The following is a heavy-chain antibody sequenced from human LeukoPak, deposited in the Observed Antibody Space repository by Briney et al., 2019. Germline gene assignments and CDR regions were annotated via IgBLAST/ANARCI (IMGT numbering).Heavy chain of an antibody. Sequence: GGSLRLSCAASEFTFSSYAMHWVRQAPGKGLEYVSSISDNGGSTFYANSVKGRFTISRDNSKNTLYLQMNSLRAEDTAVYYCARDQAAAGFDAFDIWGQGTMVTVSS. CDR2: ISDNGGST. CDR1: EFTFSSYA. J-gene: IGHJ3*02. D-gene: IGHD6-13*01. CDR3: ARDQAAAGFDAFDI. V-gene: IGHV3-64*01.